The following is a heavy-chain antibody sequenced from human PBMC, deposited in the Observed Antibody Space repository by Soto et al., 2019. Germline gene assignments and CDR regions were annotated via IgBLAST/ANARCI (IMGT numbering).Heavy chain of an antibody. J-gene: IGHJ6*02. CDR3: ARGRRLLWFGELGPPYYYYGMDV. Sequence: ASVKVSCKASGYTFTGYYMHWLRQAPGQGLEWMGWINPNSGGTNYAQKFQGWVTMTRDTSISTAYMELSRLRSDDTAVYYCARGRRLLWFGELGPPYYYYGMDVWGQGTTVTVSS. V-gene: IGHV1-2*04. CDR1: GYTFTGYY. D-gene: IGHD3-10*01. CDR2: INPNSGGT.